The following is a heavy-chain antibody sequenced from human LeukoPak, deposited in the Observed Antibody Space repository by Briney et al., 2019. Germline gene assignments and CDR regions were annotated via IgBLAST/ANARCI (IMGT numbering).Heavy chain of an antibody. CDR3: ARSSGSYYPDY. CDR2: ISSSSSYI. CDR1: GFTFSSYS. J-gene: IGHJ4*02. V-gene: IGHV3-21*01. D-gene: IGHD1-26*01. Sequence: GGSLRLSCAASGFTFSSYSMNWVRQAPGKGLEWVSSISSSSSYIYYADSVKGRFTISRDNAKNSLYLQMNSLRAEDTAAYYCARSSGSYYPDYWGQGTLVTVSS.